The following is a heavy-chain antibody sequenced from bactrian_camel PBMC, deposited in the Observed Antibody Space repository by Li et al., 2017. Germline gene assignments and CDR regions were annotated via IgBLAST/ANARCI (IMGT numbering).Heavy chain of an antibody. CDR2: VDSDGIT. J-gene: IGHJ4*01. CDR1: VTSTC. Sequence: VQLVESGGGSVQAGGSLTLSCSYSVTSTCMGWFRQVPGQEREGVAAVDSDGITKYADSVKGRFMLARDNAANTLYLQMNNLKPEDTATYYCAVEGYDGSCRVGGDFDYWGQGTQVTVS. V-gene: IGHV3S53*01. D-gene: IGHD6*01. CDR3: AVEGYDGSCRVGGDFDY.